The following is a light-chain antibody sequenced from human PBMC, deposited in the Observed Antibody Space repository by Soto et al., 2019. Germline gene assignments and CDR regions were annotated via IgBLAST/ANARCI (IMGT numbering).Light chain of an antibody. CDR2: AAS. J-gene: IGKJ4*01. Sequence: AIQLTQSPSTLSASVGDRVTITCRASQGISSYLAWYQQKPVKAPKLLIYAASTLQSGVPSRFSGSGSGTDFTLTISCLQSEDFATYYCQQYYSYPQTFGGGTKVDIK. CDR3: QQYYSYPQT. V-gene: IGKV1-8*01. CDR1: QGISSY.